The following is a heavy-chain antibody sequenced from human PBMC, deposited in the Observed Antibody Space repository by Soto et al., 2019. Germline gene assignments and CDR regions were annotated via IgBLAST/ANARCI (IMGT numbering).Heavy chain of an antibody. Sequence: QVQLVESGGGVVRPGRSLRLSCAASGFTFSNYGMHWVRQGPGKVLEWVAFISYDGTDKYQADSVKGRFTISSDNSKNTVSLQMNSLRSEDAAVYYCAKNWSLTFDIWGQGTMVTVSS. V-gene: IGHV3-30*18. CDR3: AKNWSLTFDI. CDR1: GFTFSNYG. CDR2: ISYDGTDK. J-gene: IGHJ3*02.